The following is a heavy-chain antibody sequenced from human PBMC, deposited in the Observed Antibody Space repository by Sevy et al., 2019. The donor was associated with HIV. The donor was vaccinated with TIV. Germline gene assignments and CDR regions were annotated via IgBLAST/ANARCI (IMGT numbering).Heavy chain of an antibody. CDR3: TNNGGYCIDSVCGEYFDS. Sequence: GGSLRLSCGASGFTFSNAWMTWVRQAPGKGLEWVGRIKGKGEGGTTDYAAPVKGRFTISRDDSKNTLYLQMNSLKSDDTAVYYCTNNGGYCIDSVCGEYFDSWGQGTRVTVSS. V-gene: IGHV3-15*01. CDR1: GFTFSNAW. D-gene: IGHD2-8*01. J-gene: IGHJ4*02. CDR2: IKGKGEGGTT.